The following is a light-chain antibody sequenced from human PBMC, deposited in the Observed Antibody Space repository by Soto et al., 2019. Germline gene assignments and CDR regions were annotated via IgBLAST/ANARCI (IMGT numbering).Light chain of an antibody. CDR1: RSNIGSNN. J-gene: IGLJ1*01. Sequence: QSVLTQPPSASGIPGQRVTISGSGSRSNIGSNNVNWYQQLPGTAPRLLTFNNHLRPSGVPDRFSGSKSGTSASLAISGLQSEDEGDYYCAAWDDSLDGYVFGTGTKVTVL. CDR3: AAWDDSLDGYV. V-gene: IGLV1-44*01. CDR2: NNH.